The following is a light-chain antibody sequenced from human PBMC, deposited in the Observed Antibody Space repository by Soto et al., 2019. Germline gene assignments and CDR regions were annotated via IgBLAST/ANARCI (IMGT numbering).Light chain of an antibody. V-gene: IGLV1-47*01. CDR2: RNN. CDR1: SSNIASEY. Sequence: QSVLTQPPSASGTPGQRVTITRSGSSSNIASEYIYWYQNVPGTAPKLLIYRNNQRPSGVPDRFSGSKSGTSAFLTISGLQAEDEADYYCCSYAGSGTDNDVFGSGTKLTVL. CDR3: CSYAGSGTDNDV. J-gene: IGLJ1*01.